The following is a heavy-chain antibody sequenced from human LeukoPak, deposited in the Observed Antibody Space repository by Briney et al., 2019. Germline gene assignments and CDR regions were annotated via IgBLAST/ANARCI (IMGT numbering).Heavy chain of an antibody. CDR2: IWYDGSNK. CDR3: ARAGLYYYGSGSYYPDY. D-gene: IGHD3-10*01. V-gene: IGHV3-33*01. Sequence: GRSLRLSCAASGFTFSSYGMHWVRQAPGKGLEWVAVIWYDGSNKYYADSVKGRFTISRDNSKNTLYLQMNSLRAEDTAVYYCARAGLYYYGSGSYYPDYWGQGTLVTVSS. CDR1: GFTFSSYG. J-gene: IGHJ4*02.